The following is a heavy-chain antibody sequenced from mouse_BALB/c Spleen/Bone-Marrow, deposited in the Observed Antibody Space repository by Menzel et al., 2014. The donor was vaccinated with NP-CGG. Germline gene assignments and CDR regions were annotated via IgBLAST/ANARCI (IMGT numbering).Heavy chain of an antibody. D-gene: IGHD2-1*01. CDR2: IYPGDGDT. Sequence: VQLQESGPELVKPGASVKISCKASGYAFSSSWMNWVKQRPGQGLEWIGRIYPGDGDTNYNGKFKGKATMTADKSSSTAYMPVSSLTSVDSAVYFCARGGNSWYFDVWGAGTTVTVSS. CDR3: ARGGNSWYFDV. CDR1: GYAFSSSW. J-gene: IGHJ1*01. V-gene: IGHV1-82*01.